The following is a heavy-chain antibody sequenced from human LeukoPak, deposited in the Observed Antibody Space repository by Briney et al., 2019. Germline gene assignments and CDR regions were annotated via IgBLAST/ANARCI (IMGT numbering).Heavy chain of an antibody. J-gene: IGHJ5*02. CDR2: IYYTGST. Sequence: SQTLSLTCTASGTSISNYYWSWIRQPPGKGLEWIGYIYYTGSTNYNPSLKSRVTISIDTSKKKFSLKLSSVTAADTAVYHCAGVSGSSGWFDPWGQGTLVTVSS. D-gene: IGHD1-26*01. CDR1: GTSISNYY. V-gene: IGHV4-59*01. CDR3: AGVSGSSGWFDP.